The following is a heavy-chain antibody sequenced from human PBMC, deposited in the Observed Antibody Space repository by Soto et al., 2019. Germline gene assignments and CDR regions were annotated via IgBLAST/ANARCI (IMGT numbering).Heavy chain of an antibody. CDR1: GGSISSYY. D-gene: IGHD2-2*01. J-gene: IGHJ5*02. V-gene: IGHV4-59*08. CDR3: ERQSCSSTSCYSWVSWFDP. CDR2: IYYSGST. Sequence: QVQLQESGPGLVKPSETLSLTCTVSGGSISSYYWSWIRQPPGKGLEWIGHIYYSGSTNYNPSLKSRVTISVETSKNQFSLKLSSVTAADTAVYYWERQSCSSTSCYSWVSWFDPWGQGTLVTVSS.